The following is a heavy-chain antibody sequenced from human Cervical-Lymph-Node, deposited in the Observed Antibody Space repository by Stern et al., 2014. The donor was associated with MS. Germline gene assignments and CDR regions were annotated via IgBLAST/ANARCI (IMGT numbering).Heavy chain of an antibody. J-gene: IGHJ4*02. CDR1: GDTFSSYA. CDR3: ARGGGLVGYFDY. CDR2: ITPVFGTT. V-gene: IGHV1-69*06. Sequence: QVQLVQSGAEVKKPGSSVKVSCKASGDTFSSYAINWVRQVPGQGLEWMGGITPVFGTTNYAQKFHGRVTITADKSTNTAYMELMTLRSEDTAVYYCARGGGLVGYFDYWGQGTLVSVSS. D-gene: IGHD1-26*01.